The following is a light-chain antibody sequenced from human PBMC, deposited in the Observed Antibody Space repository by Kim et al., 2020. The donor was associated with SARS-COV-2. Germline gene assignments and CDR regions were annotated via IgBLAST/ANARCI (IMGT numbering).Light chain of an antibody. V-gene: IGKV1-5*01. Sequence: AFLGDRVTITCRASQNVGTRLAWYQQKPGKAPKVVIYDASSLQRGVPSRFSGSGSGTEFALIIRTLQHDDFATYYCQQYYSYPLTFGGGTKVDIK. CDR2: DAS. CDR1: QNVGTR. J-gene: IGKJ4*01. CDR3: QQYYSYPLT.